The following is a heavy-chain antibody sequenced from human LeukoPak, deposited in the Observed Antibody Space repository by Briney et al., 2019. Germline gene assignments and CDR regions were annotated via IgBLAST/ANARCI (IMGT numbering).Heavy chain of an antibody. Sequence: GGSLRLSCAVSGFTFSSYVMTWVRQAPGKGLEWVPGISGGGDRTYYADSVKGRFTIPRDNSKNTLYLQMNSLRAEDTAVYYCAKGRRSGSNYNSFDYWGQGTLVTVSS. J-gene: IGHJ4*02. CDR1: GFTFSSYV. V-gene: IGHV3-23*01. CDR3: AKGRRSGSNYNSFDY. D-gene: IGHD3-10*01. CDR2: ISGGGDRT.